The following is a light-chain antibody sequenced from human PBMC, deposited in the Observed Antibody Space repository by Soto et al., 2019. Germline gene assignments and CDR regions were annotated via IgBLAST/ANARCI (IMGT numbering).Light chain of an antibody. CDR3: RAYATSPPGNT. CDR1: QSVSSSF. Sequence: EIVLTQSPGTLSLSPGERATLSCRASQSVSSSFLAWYQQRPGQAPKLLIFGASYRATGIPDRFSGTGSGTDFTLTISTLQPEDIAAYECRAYATSPPGNTFGRGTQV. J-gene: IGKJ4*01. CDR2: GAS. V-gene: IGKV3-20*01.